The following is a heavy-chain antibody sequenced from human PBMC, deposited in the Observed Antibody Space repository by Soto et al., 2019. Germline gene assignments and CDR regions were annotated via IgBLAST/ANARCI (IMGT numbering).Heavy chain of an antibody. CDR2: ISSSSSYI. D-gene: IGHD6-13*01. Sequence: PGGSLRLSCAASGFTFSSYSMNWVRQAPGKGLEWVSSISSSSSYIYYADSVKGRFTISRDNAKNSLYLQMNSLRAEDTAVYYCARDSDSSRPYGMDVWGQGNTVTVSS. CDR1: GFTFSSYS. V-gene: IGHV3-21*01. CDR3: ARDSDSSRPYGMDV. J-gene: IGHJ6*02.